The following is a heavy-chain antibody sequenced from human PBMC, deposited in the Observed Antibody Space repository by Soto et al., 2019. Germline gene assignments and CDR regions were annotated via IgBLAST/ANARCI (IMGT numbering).Heavy chain of an antibody. V-gene: IGHV4-39*01. CDR3: ARSDYHYSLGGVDY. CDR2: IYYRGST. CDR1: GGSISSSSFY. Sequence: QLQLQESGPGLVKPSETLSLTCTVSGGSISSSSFYWGWIRQPPGKGLVWVGSIYYRGSTFYNPSLKSRLTISVDTSKTQSSLKLSSVPAADTAVYYCARSDYHYSLGGVDYWGQGTLVTVSS. D-gene: IGHD3-16*01. J-gene: IGHJ4*02.